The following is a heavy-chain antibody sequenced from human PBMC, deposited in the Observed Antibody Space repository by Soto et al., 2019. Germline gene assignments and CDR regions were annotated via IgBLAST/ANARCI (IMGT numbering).Heavy chain of an antibody. CDR3: VRDHSGLKDFDY. J-gene: IGHJ4*02. D-gene: IGHD2-15*01. V-gene: IGHV3-23*01. CDR2: ISYGGGTT. CDR1: ELTFSNYP. Sequence: PGGSLRLSCAASELTFSNYPRSWVGQAPGKGLEWVSAISYGGGTTYYAESVKGRFTISRDNGRNSLSLQMDSLRVEDTAVYYCVRDHSGLKDFDYWGQGTLVTVSS.